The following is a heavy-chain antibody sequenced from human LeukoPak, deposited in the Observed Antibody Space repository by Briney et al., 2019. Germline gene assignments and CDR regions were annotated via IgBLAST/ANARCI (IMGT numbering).Heavy chain of an antibody. V-gene: IGHV3-23*01. D-gene: IGHD2-2*02. J-gene: IGHJ5*02. CDR1: GFTFSSYG. Sequence: PGGSLRLSCAASGFTFSSYGMNWVRQAPGRGLEWVSAISGSGGRTYYADSVRGRFTISRDNSKNTLYLQMNSLRAEDTAVYYCARDRADIVVVPAAIPNWFDPWGQGTLVTVSS. CDR3: ARDRADIVVVPAAIPNWFDP. CDR2: ISGSGGRT.